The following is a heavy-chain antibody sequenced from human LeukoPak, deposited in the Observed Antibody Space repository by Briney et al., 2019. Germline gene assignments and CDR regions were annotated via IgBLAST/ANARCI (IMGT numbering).Heavy chain of an antibody. CDR3: ARAAAAGQPYYYYYGMDV. J-gene: IGHJ6*02. V-gene: IGHV3-30*01. D-gene: IGHD6-13*01. Sequence: GGSLRLSCAASGFTFSTYEMHWVRQAPGKGLEWVAVISNDGRNKDYADSVKGRFTISRDNSKNTLYVQMNSLRAEDTAVYYCARAAAAGQPYYYYYGMDVWGQGTTVTASS. CDR1: GFTFSTYE. CDR2: ISNDGRNK.